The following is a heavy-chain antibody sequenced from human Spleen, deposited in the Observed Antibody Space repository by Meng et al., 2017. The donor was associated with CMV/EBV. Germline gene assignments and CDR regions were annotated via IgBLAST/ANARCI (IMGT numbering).Heavy chain of an antibody. Sequence: GGSLRLSCAVSGFTFSNYGMHWVRQAPGEGLEWVANIKQDESEKYYVDSVKGRFTISRDNAKNSLYLQMNSLRDEDTAVYYCARDAPYCSSADCYDNFYYGMDVWGQGTTVTVSS. D-gene: IGHD2-2*01. CDR1: GFTFSNYG. J-gene: IGHJ6*02. CDR3: ARDAPYCSSADCYDNFYYGMDV. V-gene: IGHV3-7*01. CDR2: IKQDESEK.